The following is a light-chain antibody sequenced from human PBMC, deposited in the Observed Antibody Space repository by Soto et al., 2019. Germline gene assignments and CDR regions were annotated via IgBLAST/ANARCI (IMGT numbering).Light chain of an antibody. Sequence: EIVLTQSPATLSVSPGERATLSCRASQSVSSSYLAWYQQKPGQAPRTVIYGASIRATGIPDRFSGSGSGTDFTLSISRLEPEDSAVYYCQQYGSSITFGGGTKADIK. J-gene: IGKJ4*01. CDR1: QSVSSSY. V-gene: IGKV3-20*01. CDR3: QQYGSSIT. CDR2: GAS.